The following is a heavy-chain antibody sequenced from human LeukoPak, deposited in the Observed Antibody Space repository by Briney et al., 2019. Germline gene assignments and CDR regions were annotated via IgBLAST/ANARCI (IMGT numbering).Heavy chain of an antibody. V-gene: IGHV3-48*04. J-gene: IGHJ6*03. CDR3: ARSPDYGLGDNYYMDV. CDR1: GFTLSRYS. D-gene: IGHD4/OR15-4a*01. Sequence: GGSLRLSCAAPGFTLSRYSMNWVRQAPGKGLEWVSYISSSSSTIYDADSVKGRFTISRDNAKNPLYLQMHSLRAEDTAVYYCARSPDYGLGDNYYMDVWGKGTTVTVSS. CDR2: ISSSSSTI.